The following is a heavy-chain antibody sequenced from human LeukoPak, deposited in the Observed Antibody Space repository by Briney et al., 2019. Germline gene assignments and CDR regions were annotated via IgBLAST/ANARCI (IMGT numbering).Heavy chain of an antibody. Sequence: GGSLRLSCAASGFSFSIYAMSWVRQAPGKGLQWVSSITSSGDGTYYADSVRGRFTISRENSENMLYLQMNSLRTEDTADSYCPQYNAGTYSPVYYFDFLGQGTLVTASP. CDR1: GFSFSIYA. V-gene: IGHV3-23*01. CDR2: ITSSGDGT. J-gene: IGHJ4*02. CDR3: PQYNAGTYSPVYYFDF. D-gene: IGHD4-11*01.